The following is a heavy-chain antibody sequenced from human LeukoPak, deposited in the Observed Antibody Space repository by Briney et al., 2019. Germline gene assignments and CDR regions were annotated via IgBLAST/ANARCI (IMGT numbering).Heavy chain of an antibody. Sequence: SVKVSRKASVGTFSIYAISWVRQAPGQGLEWVGGIIPIFGTANYAQNFQGRVTITTDESTSTAYMELSSLRSEDTAVYYCARGRCSSSSCYPDNWFEPWGQGTLVTVSS. CDR1: VGTFSIYA. CDR3: ARGRCSSSSCYPDNWFEP. V-gene: IGHV1-69*05. J-gene: IGHJ5*02. D-gene: IGHD2-2*01. CDR2: IIPIFGTA.